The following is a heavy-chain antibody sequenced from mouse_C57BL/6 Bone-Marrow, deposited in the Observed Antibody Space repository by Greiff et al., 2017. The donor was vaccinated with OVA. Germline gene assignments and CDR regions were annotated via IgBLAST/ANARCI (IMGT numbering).Heavy chain of an antibody. Sequence: VQLQQSGAELVRPGASVKLSCTASGFNIKDDYMHWVKQRPEQGLEWIGWIDPENGDPEYASKFQGKATITADTSSNTAYLQLSSLTSEDTAVYYCTTGLKDYFDYWGQGTTLTVSS. J-gene: IGHJ2*01. CDR1: GFNIKDDY. CDR2: IDPENGDP. CDR3: TTGLKDYFDY. D-gene: IGHD1-3*01. V-gene: IGHV14-4*01.